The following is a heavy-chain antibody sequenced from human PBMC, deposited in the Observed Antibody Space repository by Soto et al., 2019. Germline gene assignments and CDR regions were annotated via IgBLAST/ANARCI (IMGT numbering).Heavy chain of an antibody. J-gene: IGHJ6*04. V-gene: IGHV3-21*06. CDR1: GFTFRSHP. CDR2: VTGSGLFT. Sequence: PGGSLRLSCEASGFTFRSHPMNWVRQAPGKGLEWVSSVTGSGLFTFYANSVRGRFTISRDNARGFVYLHMNSLGVEDSAVYYCAREFRKGLPLDVWGKGTTVTVSS. CDR3: AREFRKGLPLDV.